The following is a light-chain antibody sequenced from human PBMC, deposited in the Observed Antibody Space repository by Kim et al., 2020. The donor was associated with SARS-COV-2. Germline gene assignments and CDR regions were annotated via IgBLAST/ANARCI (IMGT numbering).Light chain of an antibody. V-gene: IGKV1-27*01. CDR2: SAS. Sequence: ASVGDRVTITCRASQTISNFLAWFQQKPEMVPKLLIYSASTLHSGVPSRFSGSGSGTHFTLTISSLQPEDVATYYCQRYNSVPQAFGQGTKVDIK. CDR3: QRYNSVPQA. CDR1: QTISNF. J-gene: IGKJ1*01.